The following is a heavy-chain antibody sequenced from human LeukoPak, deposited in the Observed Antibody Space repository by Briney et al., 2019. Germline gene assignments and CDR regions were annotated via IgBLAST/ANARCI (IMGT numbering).Heavy chain of an antibody. V-gene: IGHV1-2*02. CDR1: GYTFTGYY. CDR3: ATTEGYCSSTSCYVAAFDI. CDR2: INPNSGGT. D-gene: IGHD2-2*01. Sequence: ASVKVSCKASGYTFTGYYMHWVRQAPGQGLEWMGWINPNSGGTNYAQKFQGRVTMTRDTSISTAYMELSRLRSDDTAVYYCATTEGYCSSTSCYVAAFDIWGQGTMVTVSS. J-gene: IGHJ3*02.